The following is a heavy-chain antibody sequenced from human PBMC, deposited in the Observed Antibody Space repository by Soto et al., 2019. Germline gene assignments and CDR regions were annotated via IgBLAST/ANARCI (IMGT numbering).Heavy chain of an antibody. CDR2: IYYSGST. CDR3: ARWGYFSGGSCYGLYVDV. V-gene: IGHV4-59*08. CDR1: GGSISSYY. J-gene: IGHJ6*04. D-gene: IGHD2-15*01. Sequence: SETLSLTCTVSGGSISSYYWSWIRQPPGKGLEWIGYIYYSGSTNYNPSLKSRVTISVDTSKNQFSLKLSSVTAADTAVYYCARWGYFSGGSCYGLYVDVWCKGIMVNLSS.